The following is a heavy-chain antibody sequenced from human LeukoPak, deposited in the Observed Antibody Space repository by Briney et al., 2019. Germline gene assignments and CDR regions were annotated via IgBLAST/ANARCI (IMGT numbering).Heavy chain of an antibody. CDR1: GFTFDDYA. CDR3: AKESSSSWAHFDY. J-gene: IGHJ4*02. D-gene: IGHD6-13*01. CDR2: ISGDGGST. Sequence: GGSLRFSCSASGFTFDDYAMHWVRQAPRKGLEWVSLISGDGGSTYYADSVKGRFTISRDNSKNSLYLQMNSLRTEDTALYYCAKESSSSWAHFDYWGQGTLVTVSS. V-gene: IGHV3-43*02.